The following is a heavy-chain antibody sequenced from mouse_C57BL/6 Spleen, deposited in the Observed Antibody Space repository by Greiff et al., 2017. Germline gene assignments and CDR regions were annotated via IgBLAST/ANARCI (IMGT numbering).Heavy chain of an antibody. V-gene: IGHV3-6*01. D-gene: IGHD2-4*01. J-gene: IGHJ4*01. CDR3: ARGGDYDPYYYAMDY. CDR2: ISYDGSN. Sequence: DVQLVESGPGLVKPSQSLSLTCSVTGYSITSGYYWNWIRQFPGNKLEWMGYISYDGSNNYNPSLKNRISITRDTSKNQFFLKLNSVTTEDTATYYCARGGDYDPYYYAMDYWGQGTSGTVA. CDR1: GYSITSGYY.